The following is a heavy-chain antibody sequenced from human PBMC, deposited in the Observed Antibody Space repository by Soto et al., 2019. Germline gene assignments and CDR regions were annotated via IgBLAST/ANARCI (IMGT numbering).Heavy chain of an antibody. V-gene: IGHV4-59*01. Sequence: SETLSLTCTVSGGSISSYYWIWIRQPPGKGLEWIGYIYYSGSTNYNPSLKSRVTISVDTSKNQFSLKLSSVTAADTAVYYCASRVAASGWDYYYYYYGMDVWGQGTTVTVSS. CDR2: IYYSGST. D-gene: IGHD6-19*01. J-gene: IGHJ6*02. CDR1: GGSISSYY. CDR3: ASRVAASGWDYYYYYYGMDV.